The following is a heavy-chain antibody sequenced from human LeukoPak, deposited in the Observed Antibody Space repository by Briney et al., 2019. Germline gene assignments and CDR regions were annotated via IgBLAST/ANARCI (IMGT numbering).Heavy chain of an antibody. CDR3: ARHSTFFGVVIIKGRVRGPFDY. D-gene: IGHD3-3*01. Sequence: SETLSLTCIVSGGSINNNSWSWIRRPPRRGLGWIGYIYYSGSTNYNPSLKSRVTISVDTSKSQFFLKLSSVTAADTAVYYCARHSTFFGVVIIKGRVRGPFDYWGQGTLVTVSS. V-gene: IGHV4-59*08. CDR1: GGSINNNS. J-gene: IGHJ4*02. CDR2: IYYSGST.